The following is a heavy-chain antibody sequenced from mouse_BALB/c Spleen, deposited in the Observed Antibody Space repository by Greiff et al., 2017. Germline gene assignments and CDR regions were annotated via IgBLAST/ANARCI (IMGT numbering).Heavy chain of an antibody. CDR3: ARERQLGRRDYYAMDY. D-gene: IGHD3-2*01. CDR1: GFTFSSFG. J-gene: IGHJ4*01. CDR2: ISSGSSTI. V-gene: IGHV5-17*02. Sequence: DVKLVESGGGLVQPGGSRKLSCAASGFTFSSFGMHWVRQAPEKGLEWVAYISSGSSTIYYADTVKGRFTISRDNPKNTLFLQMTSLRSEDTAMYYCARERQLGRRDYYAMDYWGQGTSVTVSS.